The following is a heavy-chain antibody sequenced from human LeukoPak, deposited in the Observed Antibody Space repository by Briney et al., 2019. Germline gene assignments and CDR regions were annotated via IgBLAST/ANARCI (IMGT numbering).Heavy chain of an antibody. Sequence: SETLSLTCIVSAGSICRGSYLLGRIRHPPGKGLEWIGSIYSSGSTYYNPSLKSRVTISVDTSKNQFSLKLSSVTAADTAVYYCATNEWSGYYFEHWGRGTLVPVSS. V-gene: IGHV4-39*01. CDR1: AGSICRGSYL. CDR2: IYSSGST. J-gene: IGHJ4*02. CDR3: ATNEWSGYYFEH. D-gene: IGHD3-3*01.